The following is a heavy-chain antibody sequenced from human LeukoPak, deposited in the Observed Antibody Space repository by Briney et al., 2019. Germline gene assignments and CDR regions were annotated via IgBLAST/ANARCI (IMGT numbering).Heavy chain of an antibody. V-gene: IGHV4-34*01. D-gene: IGHD6-19*01. CDR2: INHSGST. Sequence: SETLSLTCAVYGGSFSGYYWSWIRQPPGKGLEWIGEINHSGSTNYNPSLKSRVTISVDTSKNQFSLKLSSVTAADTAVYYCAGRAVVGLGDYWGQGTLVTVSS. CDR3: AGRAVVGLGDY. J-gene: IGHJ4*02. CDR1: GGSFSGYY.